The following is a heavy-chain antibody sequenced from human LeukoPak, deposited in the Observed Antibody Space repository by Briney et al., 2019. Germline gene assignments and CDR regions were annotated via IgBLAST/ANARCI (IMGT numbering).Heavy chain of an antibody. J-gene: IGHJ4*02. V-gene: IGHV4-39*01. CDR3: ARHGRFLEWSDY. Sequence: PSETLSLTCTVSGGSISSSSYYWGWIRQPPGKGLEWIGSIYYSGSTYYNPSLKSRVTISVDTSKNQFSLKLSSVTAADTAVYYCARHGRFLEWSDYWGQGTLVTVSS. D-gene: IGHD3-3*01. CDR1: GGSISSSSYY. CDR2: IYYSGST.